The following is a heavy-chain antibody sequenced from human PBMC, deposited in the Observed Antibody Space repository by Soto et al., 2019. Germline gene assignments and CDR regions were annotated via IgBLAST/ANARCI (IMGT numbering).Heavy chain of an antibody. J-gene: IGHJ4*02. D-gene: IGHD3-22*01. Sequence: SGPTLVNPTQTLTLTCSFSGFSLTSTGVGVAWIRQPPGKTLEWLGMVYWDDDDRYNPSLRGSVTITKDTSKNQVVLTMTDVDPVDTATYYCAHSRRYYDNNGYYSYRTRQDYWGQGIPVTVSS. CDR1: GFSLTSTGVG. CDR3: AHSRRYYDNNGYYSYRTRQDY. V-gene: IGHV2-5*02. CDR2: VYWDDDD.